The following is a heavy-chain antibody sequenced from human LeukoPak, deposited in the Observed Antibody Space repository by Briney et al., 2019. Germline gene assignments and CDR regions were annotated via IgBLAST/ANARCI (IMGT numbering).Heavy chain of an antibody. CDR1: GFTFSSYA. J-gene: IGHJ4*02. Sequence: GGSLRLSCAASGFTFSSYAMHWVRLSPGKGLEYVSGISSNGGTTSYADSVQGRFTISRDNSKNTLYLQMGSLRGEDMAVYYCAKVGSGWPGYYFDYWGQGTLVTVSS. CDR3: AKVGSGWPGYYFDY. V-gene: IGHV3-64*02. D-gene: IGHD6-19*01. CDR2: ISSNGGTT.